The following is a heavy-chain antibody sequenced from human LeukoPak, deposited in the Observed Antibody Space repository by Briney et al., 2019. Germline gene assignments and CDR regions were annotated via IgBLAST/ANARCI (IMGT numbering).Heavy chain of an antibody. CDR1: GFTFSSYS. V-gene: IGHV3-48*04. CDR3: ARDRYCSGGSCYPNWFDP. Sequence: GGSLRLSCAASGFTFSSYSMNWVRQAPGKGLEWVSYISSSSSTIYYADSVKGRFTISRDNAKNSLYLHMNSLRAEDTAVYYCARDRYCSGGSCYPNWFDPWGQGTLVTVSS. J-gene: IGHJ5*02. D-gene: IGHD2-15*01. CDR2: ISSSSSTI.